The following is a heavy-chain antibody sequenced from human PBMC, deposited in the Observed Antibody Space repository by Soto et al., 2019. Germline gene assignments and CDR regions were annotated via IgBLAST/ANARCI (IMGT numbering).Heavy chain of an antibody. CDR1: GASISSSY. V-gene: IGHV4-59*01. J-gene: IGHJ3*02. Sequence: PSETLSVTCTVSGASISSSYWSWIRQSPGKGLEWIGYVYYSGSTNYNPSLKSRVTISVDTSKNQFSLKLSSVTAADTAVYHCARGYYDSSGQSNTFDIWGQGTMVTVSS. CDR3: ARGYYDSSGQSNTFDI. D-gene: IGHD3-22*01. CDR2: VYYSGST.